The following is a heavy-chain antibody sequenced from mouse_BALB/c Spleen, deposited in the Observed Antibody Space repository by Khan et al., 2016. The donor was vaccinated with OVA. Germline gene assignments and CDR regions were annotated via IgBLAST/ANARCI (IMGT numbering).Heavy chain of an antibody. CDR3: ARDGSRYNYAMDY. J-gene: IGHJ4*01. D-gene: IGHD2-3*01. V-gene: IGHV3-2*02. CDR2: ISSSGST. CDR1: GYSITSDYA. Sequence: EVKLEVSGPGLVKPSQSLSLTCTVTGYSITSDYAWNWIRQFPGNKLEWMGYISSSGSTNYNPALKSRISITRDTCKNQFFLQLNSVTTEDTATYYCARDGSRYNYAMDYWGQGTSVTVSS.